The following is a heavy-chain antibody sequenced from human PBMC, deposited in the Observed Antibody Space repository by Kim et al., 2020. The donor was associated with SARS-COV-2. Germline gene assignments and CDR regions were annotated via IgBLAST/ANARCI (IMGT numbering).Heavy chain of an antibody. V-gene: IGHV5-51*01. Sequence: GESLKISCKGSGYSFTNYWIAWVRQMPGKGLEWMGIIYPGDSETRYSPSFEGQVTMSADKSISTAYLQWGSLKASDTAMYYCARQRGFSYGQYFYGMDVW. CDR3: ARQRGFSYGQYFYGMDV. J-gene: IGHJ6*01. CDR2: IYPGDSET. CDR1: GYSFTNYW. D-gene: IGHD5-18*01.